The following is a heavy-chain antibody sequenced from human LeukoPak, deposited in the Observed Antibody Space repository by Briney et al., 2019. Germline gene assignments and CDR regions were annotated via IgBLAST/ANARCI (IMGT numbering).Heavy chain of an antibody. CDR3: ARKYPNDAFDI. Sequence: GESLKISCRGSGYNFTTYWIGWVRQMPGKGLEWVGIFYPGDSDPRYSPSFQGQVTISADKSISTAYLQWSSLKASDTAMYYCARKYPNDAFDIWGQGTMVTVSS. CDR2: FYPGDSDP. J-gene: IGHJ3*02. CDR1: GYNFTTYW. D-gene: IGHD2-2*02. V-gene: IGHV5-51*01.